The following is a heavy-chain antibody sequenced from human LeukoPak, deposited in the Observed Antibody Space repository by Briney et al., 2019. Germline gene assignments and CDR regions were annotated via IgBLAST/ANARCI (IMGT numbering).Heavy chain of an antibody. V-gene: IGHV3-7*01. J-gene: IGHJ4*02. D-gene: IGHD3-16*01. CDR2: IKQGGSEK. CDR3: AKDSPEGVIDY. Sequence: GGSLRLSCAASGFTFSSYWMSWVRQAPGKGLGWVANIKQGGSEKYYVDSVKGRFTISRDNAKNSLYLQMNSLRAEDTAVYYCAKDSPEGVIDYWGQGTLVTVSS. CDR1: GFTFSSYW.